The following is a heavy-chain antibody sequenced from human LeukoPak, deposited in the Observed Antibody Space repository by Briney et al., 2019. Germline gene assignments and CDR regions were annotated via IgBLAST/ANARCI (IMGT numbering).Heavy chain of an antibody. D-gene: IGHD4/OR15-4a*01. CDR3: AKGGARFDY. Sequence: GGSLRLSRAASGFTFSTYWMSWVRQAPGKGLEWVANIKEDGSEKYYVDSVKGRFSISRDNAKNSLYLQMNSLRAEDTAVYYCAKGGARFDYWGQGTLVTVSS. CDR1: GFTFSTYW. J-gene: IGHJ4*02. CDR2: IKEDGSEK. V-gene: IGHV3-7*01.